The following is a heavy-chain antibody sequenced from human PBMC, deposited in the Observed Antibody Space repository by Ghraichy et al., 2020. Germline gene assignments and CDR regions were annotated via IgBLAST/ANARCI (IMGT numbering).Heavy chain of an antibody. D-gene: IGHD6-6*01. J-gene: IGHJ3*01. CDR2: ITGSTNFT. Sequence: GGSLRLSYAASGFTFSDYYLIWFRQAPGSGLEWVSYITGSTNFTKAAASVKARFTITRDNAKNALFLQMTSLRDDDTAVDYCAGPRRRPAFDASNVWGHGTMDTVSS. CDR1: GFTFSDYY. V-gene: IGHV3-11*03. CDR3: AGPRRRPAFDASNV.